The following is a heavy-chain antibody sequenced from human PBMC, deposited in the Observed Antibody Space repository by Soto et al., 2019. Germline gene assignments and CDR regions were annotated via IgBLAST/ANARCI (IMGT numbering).Heavy chain of an antibody. V-gene: IGHV3-30-3*01. CDR1: GFTFSSYA. J-gene: IGHJ4*02. CDR2: ISYDGSNK. Sequence: GGSLRLSCAASGFTFSSYAMPWVRQAPGKGLEWVAVISYDGSNKYYADSVKGRFTISRDNAKNTLYLQMNSLRAEDTAVYYCARESPFVSLGQGPLVTVSS. CDR3: ARESPFVS.